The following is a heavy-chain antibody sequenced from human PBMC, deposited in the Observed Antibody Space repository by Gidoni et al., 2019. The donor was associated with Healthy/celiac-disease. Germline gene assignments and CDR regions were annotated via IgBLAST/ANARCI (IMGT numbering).Heavy chain of an antibody. Sequence: EGQLLESGGGLVQPGGSLRLSCATSGCTFSSYAMSWVRQAPGKGLAWVSAISGSGGSTYYADSVQGRFTISRDNSKNTLYLQMNSLRAEDTAVYYCAKEGYGDFLGGYGMDVWGQGTTVTVSS. CDR2: ISGSGGST. CDR1: GCTFSSYA. D-gene: IGHD4-17*01. V-gene: IGHV3-23*01. J-gene: IGHJ6*02. CDR3: AKEGYGDFLGGYGMDV.